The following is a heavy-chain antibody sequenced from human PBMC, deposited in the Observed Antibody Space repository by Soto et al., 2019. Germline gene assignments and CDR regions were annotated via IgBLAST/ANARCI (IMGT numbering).Heavy chain of an antibody. CDR3: ARGEDTAMVTVYFDY. Sequence: KASETLSLTCTVSGGSISSYSWSWIRQPAGKGLEWIGRIYTSGSTNYNPSLKSRVTMSVDTSKNQFSLKLSSVTAADAAVYYCARGEDTAMVTVYFDYWGQGTLVTVSS. CDR2: IYTSGST. CDR1: GGSISSYS. V-gene: IGHV4-4*07. D-gene: IGHD5-18*01. J-gene: IGHJ4*02.